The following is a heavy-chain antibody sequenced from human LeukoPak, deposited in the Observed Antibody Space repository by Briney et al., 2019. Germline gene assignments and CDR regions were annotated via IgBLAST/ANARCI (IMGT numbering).Heavy chain of an antibody. V-gene: IGHV3-53*01. CDR1: GFTVSSNY. J-gene: IGHJ4*02. CDR3: ARVTLSGGPVDAYFDY. D-gene: IGHD3-16*02. CDR2: IYSGGGT. Sequence: PGGSLRLSCAASGFTVSSNYMSWVRQAPGKGLEWVSCIYSGGGTFYADSVKGRFTFSRDNSKNTLYLQMNNLRAEDTAVYYCARVTLSGGPVDAYFDYWGQGTLVSVS.